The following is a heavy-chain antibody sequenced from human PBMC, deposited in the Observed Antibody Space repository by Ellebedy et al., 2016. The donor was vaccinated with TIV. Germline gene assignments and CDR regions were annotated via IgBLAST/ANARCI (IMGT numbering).Heavy chain of an antibody. Sequence: GGSLRLXXAASGFTFSSYGMHWVRQAPGKGLEWVAVISYDGSNKYYADSVKGRFTISRDNSKNTLYLQMNSLRAEDTAVYYCAKDSAIVWFGEVIGMDVWGQGTTVTVSS. D-gene: IGHD3-10*01. CDR2: ISYDGSNK. CDR3: AKDSAIVWFGEVIGMDV. CDR1: GFTFSSYG. J-gene: IGHJ6*02. V-gene: IGHV3-30*18.